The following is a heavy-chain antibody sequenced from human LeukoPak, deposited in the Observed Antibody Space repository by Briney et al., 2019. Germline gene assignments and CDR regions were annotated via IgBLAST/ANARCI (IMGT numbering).Heavy chain of an antibody. CDR2: INHSGST. Sequence: SETLSLTCAVYGGSFSGYYWSWIRQPPGKGLEWIGEINHSGSTNYNPSLKSRVTISVDTSKNQFSLKLSSVTAADTAVYYCARRVLRYFDWLLNPHFDYWGQGTLVTVSS. D-gene: IGHD3-9*01. CDR3: ARRVLRYFDWLLNPHFDY. V-gene: IGHV4-34*01. J-gene: IGHJ4*02. CDR1: GGSFSGYY.